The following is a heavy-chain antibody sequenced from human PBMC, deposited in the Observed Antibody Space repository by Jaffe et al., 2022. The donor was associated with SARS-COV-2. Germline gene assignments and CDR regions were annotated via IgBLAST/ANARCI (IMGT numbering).Heavy chain of an antibody. D-gene: IGHD3-22*01. CDR3: SRVTYYDYSGHFALLDY. Sequence: EMLLVESGGGLTQPGRSLRLSCATSGFNFGDYSVTWLRRAPGKGLEWVAFIRDYANGETTDYGASVQGRFTVSRDDSKNTAYLHMNSLKAEDTGIYYCSRVTYYDYSGHFALLDYWGQGTQVTVSS. V-gene: IGHV3-49*03. CDR1: GFNFGDYS. J-gene: IGHJ4*02. CDR2: IRDYANGETT.